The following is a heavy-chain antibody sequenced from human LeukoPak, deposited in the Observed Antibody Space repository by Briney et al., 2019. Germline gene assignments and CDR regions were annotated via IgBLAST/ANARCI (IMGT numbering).Heavy chain of an antibody. V-gene: IGHV3-21*01. CDR3: AREGGTIYYYYGMDV. D-gene: IGHD3-16*01. CDR1: GFSFSSNT. CDR2: ISSSSTYI. Sequence: GVSLRLSCAASGFSFSSNTMNWVRQAPGKGLEWVSSISSSSTYIYYADSLKGRFTISRDNAKNSLYLQMNSLRAEDTAVYYCAREGGTIYYYYGMDVWGQGTTVTVSS. J-gene: IGHJ6*02.